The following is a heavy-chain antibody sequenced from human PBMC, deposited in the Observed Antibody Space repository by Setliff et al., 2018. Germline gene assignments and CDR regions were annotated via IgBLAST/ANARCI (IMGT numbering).Heavy chain of an antibody. J-gene: IGHJ2*01. Sequence: SETLSLTCSVSGDSITSSNYYWGWIRQPPGKGLEWIGSIYYSGSTYYNPSLRSRVTISVDISKNQVSLKLSSVTAADTAMFYCARREVERTTTRRTVWYFDLWGRGTLVTVSS. D-gene: IGHD1-7*01. CDR3: ARREVERTTTRRTVWYFDL. V-gene: IGHV4-39*01. CDR2: IYYSGST. CDR1: GDSITSSNYY.